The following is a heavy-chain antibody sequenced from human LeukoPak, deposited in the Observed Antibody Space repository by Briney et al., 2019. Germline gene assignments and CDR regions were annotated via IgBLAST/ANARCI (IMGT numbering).Heavy chain of an antibody. CDR1: GFTFSSYT. Sequence: GGSLRLSCVASGFTFSSYTLHWVRQAPGKGLEWVAVMSYDGSHQFRADSVKGRFTISRDNSKNTLYLQMNSLRPEDTAIYFCARDVGGYAFDYWGQGTLVTVSS. V-gene: IGHV3-30*04. CDR2: MSYDGSHQ. CDR3: ARDVGGYAFDY. J-gene: IGHJ4*02. D-gene: IGHD5-12*01.